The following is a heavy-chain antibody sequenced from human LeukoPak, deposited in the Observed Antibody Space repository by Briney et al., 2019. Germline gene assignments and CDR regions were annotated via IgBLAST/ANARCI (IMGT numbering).Heavy chain of an antibody. D-gene: IGHD2-15*01. CDR1: GGSISSYY. CDR2: IYSSGST. CDR3: ARLRSSVVVLAGMAFDI. V-gene: IGHV4-4*07. J-gene: IGHJ3*02. Sequence: SETLSLTCTVSGGSISSYYWSWIRQPAGKGLEWIGRIYSSGSTYYNPSLKSRVTISADTSKNQFSLKLSSVTAADTAVYYCARLRSSVVVLAGMAFDIWGQGTMVTVSS.